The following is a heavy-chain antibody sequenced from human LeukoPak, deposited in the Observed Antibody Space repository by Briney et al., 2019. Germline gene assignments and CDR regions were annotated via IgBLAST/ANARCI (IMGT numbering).Heavy chain of an antibody. CDR1: GFTFHNYA. CDR3: ARDGYNSDFGDY. D-gene: IGHD5-24*01. CDR2: TSGDGITT. Sequence: GGSLRLSCAASGFTFHNYAIHWVRQAPGKGLEWVSLTSGDGITTYFADSVKGRFTISRDNSKSSLFLQMNSLRTEDTALYYCARDGYNSDFGDYWGQGTLVTVSS. V-gene: IGHV3-43*02. J-gene: IGHJ4*02.